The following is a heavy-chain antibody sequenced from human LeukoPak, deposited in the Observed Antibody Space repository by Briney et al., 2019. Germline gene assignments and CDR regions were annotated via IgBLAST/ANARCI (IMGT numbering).Heavy chain of an antibody. CDR1: GYSISSGYY. D-gene: IGHD6-13*01. CDR3: ARDSSSWPPGRFDY. V-gene: IGHV4-38-2*02. Sequence: SENLSLTCTVSGYSISSGYYWGWIRQPPGKGLEWIGSIYHSGSTYYNPSLKSRVTISVDTSKNQFSLKLSSVTAADTAVYYCARDSSSWPPGRFDYWGQGTLVTVSS. CDR2: IYHSGST. J-gene: IGHJ4*02.